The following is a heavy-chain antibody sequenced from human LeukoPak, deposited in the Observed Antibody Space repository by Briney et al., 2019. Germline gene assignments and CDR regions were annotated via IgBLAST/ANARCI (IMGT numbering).Heavy chain of an antibody. CDR1: GGTFSDYA. Sequence: GASVKVSCKASGGTFSDYALNWVRQAPGQGLEWMGVFIPVLGTANSTQNFHDRVSITTDISTHTVYMELSSLKSEDTAVYYCARSERRCSSTSCYGGKSWFDPWGQGTLVTVSS. CDR2: FIPVLGTA. V-gene: IGHV1-69*10. J-gene: IGHJ5*02. CDR3: ARSERRCSSTSCYGGKSWFDP. D-gene: IGHD2-2*01.